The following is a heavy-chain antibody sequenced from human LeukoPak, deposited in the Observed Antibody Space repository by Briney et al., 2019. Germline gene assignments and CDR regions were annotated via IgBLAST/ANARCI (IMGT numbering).Heavy chain of an antibody. CDR3: AIIGIVVVITDY. J-gene: IGHJ4*02. CDR2: ISSSGSTI. Sequence: GALRLSCAASGFTFSDYYMSWIRQAPGKGLEWVSYISSSGSTIYYADSVKGRFTISRDNAKNSLYLQMNSLRAEDTAVYYWAIIGIVVVITDYWGQGTLVTVSS. V-gene: IGHV3-11*01. CDR1: GFTFSDYY. D-gene: IGHD3-22*01.